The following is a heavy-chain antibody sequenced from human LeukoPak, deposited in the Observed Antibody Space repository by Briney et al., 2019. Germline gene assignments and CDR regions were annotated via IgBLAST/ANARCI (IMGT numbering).Heavy chain of an antibody. Sequence: SVKVSCKASGGTFSSYAISWVRQAPGQGLEWMGRIIPILGIANYAQKFQGRVTITADKSTGTAYMELSSLRSEDTAVYYCARGSIVVVTAGAFDIWGQGTMVTVSS. D-gene: IGHD2-21*02. CDR2: IIPILGIA. V-gene: IGHV1-69*04. CDR1: GGTFSSYA. CDR3: ARGSIVVVTAGAFDI. J-gene: IGHJ3*02.